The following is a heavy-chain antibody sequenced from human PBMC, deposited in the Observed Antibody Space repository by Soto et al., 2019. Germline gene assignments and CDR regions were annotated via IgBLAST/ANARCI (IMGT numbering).Heavy chain of an antibody. Sequence: LSLTCTVSGGSISSSSYYWGWIRQPPGKGLEWIGSIYYGGGTFYNPSLKSRVTISVDRSKNQFSLKLSSVTAADTAVYYCARQGENYYGAGSYYTFNWFDPWAQGTPVTVSS. CDR3: ARQGENYYGAGSYYTFNWFDP. CDR1: GGSISSSSYY. J-gene: IGHJ5*02. D-gene: IGHD3-10*01. V-gene: IGHV4-39*01. CDR2: IYYGGGT.